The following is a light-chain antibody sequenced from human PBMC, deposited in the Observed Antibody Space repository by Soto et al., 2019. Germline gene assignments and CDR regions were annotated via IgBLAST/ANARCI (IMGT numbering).Light chain of an antibody. CDR2: DVI. CDR3: CSSAATSTLV. V-gene: IGLV2-11*01. Sequence: QSALTQPRSVSGSPGQSVTISCTGTSSDVGIYNYVSWYQHHPGKAPKLIIYDVIKRPSGVPDRFSGSKSGITASLTISGLQADDEADYYCCSSAATSTLVSGGGTKLTVL. CDR1: SSDVGIYNY. J-gene: IGLJ3*02.